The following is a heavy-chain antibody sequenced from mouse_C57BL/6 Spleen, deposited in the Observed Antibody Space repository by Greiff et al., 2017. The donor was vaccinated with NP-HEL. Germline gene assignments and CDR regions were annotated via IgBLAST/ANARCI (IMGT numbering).Heavy chain of an antibody. CDR1: GYTFTSYW. J-gene: IGHJ4*01. V-gene: IGHV1-61*01. CDR3: ARKDGEYAMDY. CDR2: IYPADSET. Sequence: VQLQQSGAELVRPGSSVKLSCKASGYTFTSYWMDWVKQRPGQGLEWIGNIYPADSETYYNQKFKEKATLTEDKSSSTAYMQLSSLTSGDSAVYYCARKDGEYAMDYWGQGTSVTVSS.